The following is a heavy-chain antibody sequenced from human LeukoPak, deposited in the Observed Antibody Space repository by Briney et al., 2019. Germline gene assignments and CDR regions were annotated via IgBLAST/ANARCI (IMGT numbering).Heavy chain of an antibody. CDR2: IYSGGTT. Sequence: PGGSLRLSCAASGFTVSSNYMSWVRQAPGKGLEWVSVIYSGGTTYYADAVKGRFTISRDNSKNTLYLQMNSLRAEDTAVYYCAKDRALAKYCSSTSCYGYYYYGMDVWGQGTTVTVSS. J-gene: IGHJ6*02. V-gene: IGHV3-53*01. D-gene: IGHD2-2*01. CDR1: GFTVSSNY. CDR3: AKDRALAKYCSSTSCYGYYYYGMDV.